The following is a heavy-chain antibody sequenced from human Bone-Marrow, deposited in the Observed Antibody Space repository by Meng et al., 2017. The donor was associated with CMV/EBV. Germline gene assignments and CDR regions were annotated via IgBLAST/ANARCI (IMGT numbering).Heavy chain of an antibody. CDR1: GYTFTRYD. D-gene: IGHD3-3*01. V-gene: IGHV1-8*01. CDR3: ARADRSFDFWSGYPPFDP. Sequence: ASVKVSCKASGYTFTRYDIIWVRQATGQGLEWMGRIDPNSGNTGYAQKFQGRVTMTRNTSKSTAYMELRSLRSEDTAVYYCARADRSFDFWSGYPPFDPRGQGTLVTVSS. J-gene: IGHJ5*02. CDR2: IDPNSGNT.